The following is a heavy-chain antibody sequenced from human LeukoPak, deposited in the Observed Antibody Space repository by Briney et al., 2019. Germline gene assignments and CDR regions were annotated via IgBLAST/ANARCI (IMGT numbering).Heavy chain of an antibody. D-gene: IGHD5-24*01. CDR2: IYYSGST. CDR1: GGSISSYY. Sequence: SETLSLTCTVSGGSISSYYWSWIRQPPGKGLEWIGYIYYSGSTNYNPSLKSRVTISVDTSKNQFSLKLSSVTAADTAVYYCAGGNGWLQSFDYWGQGTLVTVSS. CDR3: AGGNGWLQSFDY. V-gene: IGHV4-59*01. J-gene: IGHJ4*02.